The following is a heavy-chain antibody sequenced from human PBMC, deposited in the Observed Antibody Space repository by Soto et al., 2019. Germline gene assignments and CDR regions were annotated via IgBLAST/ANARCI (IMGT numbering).Heavy chain of an antibody. CDR3: NKVWFGELSHFDY. Sequence: PGGSLRLSCAASGFTFSNAWMSWVRQAPGKGLEWVGRIKSKTDGGTTDYAAPVKGRFTISRDDSKNTLYLQMNSLKTEDTAVYYCNKVWFGELSHFDYWGQGTLVTVSS. CDR2: IKSKTDGGTT. V-gene: IGHV3-15*01. D-gene: IGHD3-10*01. CDR1: GFTFSNAW. J-gene: IGHJ4*02.